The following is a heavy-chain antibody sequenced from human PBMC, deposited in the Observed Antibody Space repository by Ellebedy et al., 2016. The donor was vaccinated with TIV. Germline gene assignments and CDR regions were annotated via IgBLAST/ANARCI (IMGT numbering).Heavy chain of an antibody. Sequence: SQTLSLTCAISGDSVSSNSVAWHWIRQPPSRGLEWLGRTYYRSKWYNEYAVSVKSRITINPDTSKNQFSLQLKSLTLEDQALYYCVRGSRGAFDIWGQGTMATVSS. V-gene: IGHV6-1*01. CDR2: TYYRSKWYN. J-gene: IGHJ3*02. CDR3: VRGSRGAFDI. CDR1: GDSVSSNSVA.